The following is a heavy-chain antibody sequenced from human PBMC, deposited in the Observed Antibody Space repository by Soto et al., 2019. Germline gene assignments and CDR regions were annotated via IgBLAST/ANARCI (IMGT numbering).Heavy chain of an antibody. J-gene: IGHJ4*02. D-gene: IGHD3-22*01. CDR1: GFTFSSYA. CDR3: AREYSYGLSDSSGSFDY. Sequence: GGSLRLSCAASGFTFSSYAMHWVRQAPGKGLEWVAVISYDGSNKYYADSVKGRFTISRDNSKNTLYLQMNSLRAEDTAVYYCAREYSYGLSDSSGSFDYWGQGTLVTVSS. CDR2: ISYDGSNK. V-gene: IGHV3-30-3*01.